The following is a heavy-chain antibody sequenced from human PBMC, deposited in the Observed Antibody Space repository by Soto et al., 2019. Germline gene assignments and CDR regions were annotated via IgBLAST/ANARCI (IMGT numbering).Heavy chain of an antibody. CDR2: ISYDGSNK. Sequence: QVQLVESGGGVVQPGRSLRLSCAASGFTFSSYGMHWVRQAPGKGLEWVAVISYDGSNKYYADSVKGRFTISRYNSKNTLYLQMNSLRAEDTAVYYCAKGSRWLQPPPFDPWGHGTLVTVSS. V-gene: IGHV3-30*18. CDR1: GFTFSSYG. J-gene: IGHJ5*02. CDR3: AKGSRWLQPPPFDP. D-gene: IGHD5-12*01.